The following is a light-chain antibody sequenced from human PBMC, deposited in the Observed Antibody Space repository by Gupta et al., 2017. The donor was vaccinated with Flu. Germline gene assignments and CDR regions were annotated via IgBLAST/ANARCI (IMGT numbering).Light chain of an antibody. CDR3: SSYTSSSTL. CDR2: EVS. CDR1: SSDVGGYNY. V-gene: IGLV2-14*01. J-gene: IGLJ2*01. Sequence: SALTQPASVSVSPGQSITISCTGTSSDVGGYNYVSWYQQHPGKAPKLMIYEVSNRPSGVSNRFSSSKSGNTASLTIAGLQAEDEAYYYCSSYTSSSTLFGGGTKLTVL.